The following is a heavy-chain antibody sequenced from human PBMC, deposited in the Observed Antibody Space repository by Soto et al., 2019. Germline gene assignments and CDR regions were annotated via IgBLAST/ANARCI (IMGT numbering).Heavy chain of an antibody. CDR2: INPSGST. V-gene: IGHV4-34*02. D-gene: IGHD3-3*01. Sequence: QVQLEQWGAGLLKYSGTLSLRCVLSGCSFSGFYWSWIRQPPGQGLEWIGDINPSGSTNYNPSLESRVTIAIDTSNNHFSLNVSSVTAADTAVYYCARVFGYYYYYMDVWGKGTTVSVFS. CDR3: ARVFGYYYYYMDV. J-gene: IGHJ6*03. CDR1: GCSFSGFY.